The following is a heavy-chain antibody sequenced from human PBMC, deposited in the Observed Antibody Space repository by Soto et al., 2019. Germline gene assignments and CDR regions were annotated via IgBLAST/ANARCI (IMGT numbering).Heavy chain of an antibody. Sequence: SETLSLTCTFSGGSISSSSYYWGWIRQPPGKGLEWIGSIYYSGSTYYNPSLKSRVTISVDTSKNQFSLKLSSVTAADTAVYYCAFTTEGYYYYGTDVWGQGTTVTVSS. CDR3: AFTTEGYYYYGTDV. V-gene: IGHV4-39*01. J-gene: IGHJ6*02. CDR1: GGSISSSSYY. CDR2: IYYSGST. D-gene: IGHD3-22*01.